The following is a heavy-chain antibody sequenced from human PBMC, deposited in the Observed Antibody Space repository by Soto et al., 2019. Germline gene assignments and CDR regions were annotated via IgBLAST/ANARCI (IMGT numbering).Heavy chain of an antibody. CDR1: GGSISSYY. Sequence: SETLSLTCTVSGGSISSYYWSWIRQPPGKGLEWIGYIYYSGSTNYNPPLKSRVTISVDTTKNQFSLKRSSVTAADTAVYYCARHKVGYSSGWYGYGMDVWGQGTTVTVSS. CDR3: ARHKVGYSSGWYGYGMDV. CDR2: IYYSGST. D-gene: IGHD6-19*01. J-gene: IGHJ6*02. V-gene: IGHV4-59*08.